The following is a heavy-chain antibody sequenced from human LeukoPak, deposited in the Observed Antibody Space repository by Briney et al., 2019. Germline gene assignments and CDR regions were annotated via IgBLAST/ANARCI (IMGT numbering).Heavy chain of an antibody. CDR1: GYSFTSYW. CDR3: ARPLRGSWWGVDY. V-gene: IGHV5-51*01. Sequence: PGESLKISCKGFGYSFTSYWIGWVRQMPGKGLEWMGIIYPGDSDTRYSPSFQGQVTISADKPISTAYLQWSSLKASDTAMYYCARPLRGSWWGVDYWGQGTLVTVSS. CDR2: IYPGDSDT. J-gene: IGHJ4*02. D-gene: IGHD6-13*01.